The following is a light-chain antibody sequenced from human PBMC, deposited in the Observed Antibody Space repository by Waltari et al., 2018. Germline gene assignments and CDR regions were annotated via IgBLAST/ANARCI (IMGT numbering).Light chain of an antibody. Sequence: QSLLTQPPSVSGAPGQRVTISCTGSRSNIGATYDVHWYQHLPGTAPKLLISRSPNRPSGVPDRFSGSKSGTSASLAITGLQIEDEANYYCQSFDTRLTGWVFGGGTKLTVL. CDR3: QSFDTRLTGWV. CDR2: RSP. V-gene: IGLV1-40*01. J-gene: IGLJ3*02. CDR1: RSNIGATYD.